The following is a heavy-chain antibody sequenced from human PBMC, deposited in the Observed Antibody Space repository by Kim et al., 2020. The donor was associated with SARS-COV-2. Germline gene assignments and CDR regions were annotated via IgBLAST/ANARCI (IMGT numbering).Heavy chain of an antibody. D-gene: IGHD2-15*01. CDR3: VKDCNGGSCYSDYLVD. Sequence: GGSLRLSCSASGFSFSTYAMHWVRQAPGKELEWISAIRTDGSRTFYAGSVKGRFTISRDNSKNTLYLQMSSLRKEDTAVYYCVKDCNGGSCYSDYLVDWGQGTLVTVS. J-gene: IGHJ4*02. CDR1: GFSFSTYA. CDR2: IRTDGSRT. V-gene: IGHV3-64D*09.